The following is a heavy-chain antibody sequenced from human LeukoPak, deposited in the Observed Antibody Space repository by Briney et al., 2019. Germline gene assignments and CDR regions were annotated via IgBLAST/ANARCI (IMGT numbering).Heavy chain of an antibody. Sequence: GGSLRLSCAASGFTFSSYAMHWVRQAPGKGLEWVAVISYDGSNKYYADSVKGRFTISRDNSKNTLYLQMNSLRAEDTAVYYCAPRVVGSAPFDYWGQGTLVTVSS. CDR3: APRVVGSAPFDY. D-gene: IGHD2-15*01. J-gene: IGHJ4*02. CDR2: ISYDGSNK. V-gene: IGHV3-30*04. CDR1: GFTFSSYA.